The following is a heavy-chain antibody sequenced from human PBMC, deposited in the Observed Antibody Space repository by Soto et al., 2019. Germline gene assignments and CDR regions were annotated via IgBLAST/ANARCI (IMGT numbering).Heavy chain of an antibody. D-gene: IGHD6-13*01. CDR1: GFTFSSYG. J-gene: IGHJ4*02. CDR2: IWYDGSNK. Sequence: QVQLVESGGGVVQPGRSLRLSCAASGFTFSSYGMHWVRQAPGKGLEWVAVIWYDGSNKYYADSVKGRFTISRDNSKNTLYLQMNSVRAEDTAVYYCARESEQQRGFDYWGQGTLVTVSS. CDR3: ARESEQQRGFDY. V-gene: IGHV3-33*01.